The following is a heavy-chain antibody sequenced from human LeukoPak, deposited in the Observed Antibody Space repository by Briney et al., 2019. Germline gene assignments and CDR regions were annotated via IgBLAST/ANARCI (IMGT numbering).Heavy chain of an antibody. CDR3: AKTSRVNSAYDSPFDH. V-gene: IGHV3-23*01. J-gene: IGHJ4*02. Sequence: PGGSLRLSCAASGFTFSTYGMSWVCQGPRKGLEWVSALRGSGSATYYAHSVEGRFPISRDNSKSTVYQQMNSLRAGDTAIYYCAKTSRVNSAYDSPFDHWGQGTLVTVSS. D-gene: IGHD5-12*01. CDR1: GFTFSTYG. CDR2: LRGSGSAT.